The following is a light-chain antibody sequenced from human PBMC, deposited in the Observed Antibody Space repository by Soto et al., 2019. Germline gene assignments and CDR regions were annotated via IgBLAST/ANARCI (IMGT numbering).Light chain of an antibody. CDR2: AAS. V-gene: IGKV1D-8*01. CDR3: QQYYSFPWT. CDR1: QGIRSY. J-gene: IGKJ1*01. Sequence: VIWMTQSPSLLSASTGDRVTISCRMSQGIRSYLAWYQQKPGKAPELLIYAASTLQSGVPSRFSGSGSGTDFTLTISCLQSEDFATYYCQQYYSFPWTFGQGTEVEIK.